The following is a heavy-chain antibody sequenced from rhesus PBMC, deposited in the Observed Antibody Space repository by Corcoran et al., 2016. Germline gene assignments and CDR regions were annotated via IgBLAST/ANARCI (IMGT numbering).Heavy chain of an antibody. CDR2: IIYNGYT. CDR1: GGSINSGTYY. D-gene: IGHD3-9*01. CDR3: ACRIGMNYGLHS. Sequence: QVQLQESGPGLVKPSETLSLACAVSGGSINSGTYYWSWIRQPPGKALEWIGFIIYNGYTDYNPSLKSRVTISGDTSKNQFSLNLNSVTAADTAVYYCACRIGMNYGLHSWGQGVVVTVSS. J-gene: IGHJ6*01. V-gene: IGHV4-122*02.